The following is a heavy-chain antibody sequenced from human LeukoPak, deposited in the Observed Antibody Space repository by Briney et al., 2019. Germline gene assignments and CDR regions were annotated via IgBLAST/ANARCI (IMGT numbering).Heavy chain of an antibody. Sequence: PSETLSLTCAVYGGSFSGYYWSWIRQPPGKGLEWIGEINHSGSTNYNPSLKSRVTISVDTSKNQFSLKLSSVTAADTAVYYCARLLNPSSIQLSFDYWGQGTLVTVSS. J-gene: IGHJ4*02. CDR2: INHSGST. D-gene: IGHD5-18*01. CDR1: GGSFSGYY. V-gene: IGHV4-34*01. CDR3: ARLLNPSSIQLSFDY.